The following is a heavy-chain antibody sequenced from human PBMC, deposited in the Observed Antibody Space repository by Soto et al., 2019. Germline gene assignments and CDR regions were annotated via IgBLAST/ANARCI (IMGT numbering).Heavy chain of an antibody. V-gene: IGHV4-61*01. Sequence: SETMSLTCTVSGGSVSSGSYYWSWIRQPPGKGLEWIGYIYYSGSTNYNPSLKSRVTISVDTSKNQFSLKLSSVTAADTAVYYCARGRGAAAENYWGQGTLVTVSS. CDR2: IYYSGST. J-gene: IGHJ4*02. CDR1: GGSVSSGSYY. D-gene: IGHD6-13*01. CDR3: ARGRGAAAENY.